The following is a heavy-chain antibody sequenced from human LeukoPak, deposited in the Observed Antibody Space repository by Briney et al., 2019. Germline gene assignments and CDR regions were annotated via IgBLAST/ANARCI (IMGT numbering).Heavy chain of an antibody. D-gene: IGHD2-2*01. J-gene: IGHJ6*03. CDR3: GRVHCSTNSCYDYYDYYMDV. CDR1: GGTFSSYA. V-gene: IGHV1-69*04. CDR2: IIPILGIA. Sequence: GASVKVSCKASGGTFSSYAISWVRQAPGQGLEWMGRIIPILGIANYAQKFQGRVTITADKSTSTAYMELSSLRSEDTAVYYCGRVHCSTNSCYDYYDYYMDVSGKGTTVTVSS.